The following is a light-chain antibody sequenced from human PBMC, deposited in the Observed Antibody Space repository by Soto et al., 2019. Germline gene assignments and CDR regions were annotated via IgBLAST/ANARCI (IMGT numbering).Light chain of an antibody. CDR3: QQYFSSPPHT. J-gene: IGKJ2*01. CDR1: QTIFYSSINKNC. V-gene: IGKV4-1*01. CDR2: CAS. Sequence: DVVMTQSPDSLAVSLGERATINCKSSQTIFYSSINKNCLAWYQQKPGQPPKLLISCASTRESGVPDRFSGSGSGTDFTLTISNLQAEDVAVYYCQQYFSSPPHTFGQGTKLDIK.